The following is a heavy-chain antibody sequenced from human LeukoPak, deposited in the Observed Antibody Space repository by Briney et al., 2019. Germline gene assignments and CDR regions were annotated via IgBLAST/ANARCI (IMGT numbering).Heavy chain of an antibody. V-gene: IGHV5-51*01. CDR1: GYSFTSYW. J-gene: IGHJ4*02. CDR2: IYPGDSDT. Sequence: GESLKISCKGSGYSFTSYWIGWVRQMPGKGLEWMGIIYPGDSDTRYSPSFQGQVTISADKSISTAYLQWSSLKASDTAMYYCARQDAPDYYDSSGFIDHWGQGTLVTVSS. CDR3: ARQDAPDYYDSSGFIDH. D-gene: IGHD3-22*01.